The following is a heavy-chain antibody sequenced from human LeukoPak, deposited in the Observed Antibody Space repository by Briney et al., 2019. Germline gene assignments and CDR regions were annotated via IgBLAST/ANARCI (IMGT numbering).Heavy chain of an antibody. CDR3: ARAEVLLWFGESPGAEYFQH. J-gene: IGHJ1*01. CDR2: ISTRGSYI. D-gene: IGHD3-10*01. Sequence: PGGSLRLSCAASGFTFSSYNMNWVRQAPGKGLEWVSSISTRGSYIYYADSLKGRFTISRDNAKNSPYLQMNSLRAEDTAVYYCARAEVLLWFGESPGAEYFQHWGQGTLVTVSS. CDR1: GFTFSSYN. V-gene: IGHV3-21*01.